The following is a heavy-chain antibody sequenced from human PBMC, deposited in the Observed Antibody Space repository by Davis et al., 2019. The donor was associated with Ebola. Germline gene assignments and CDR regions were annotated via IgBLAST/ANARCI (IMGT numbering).Heavy chain of an antibody. V-gene: IGHV1-69*13. CDR1: GGTFRTYV. D-gene: IGHD6-19*01. CDR2: VIPIMPAV. J-gene: IGHJ6*04. CDR3: TRGAVAPSYFYGFDV. Sequence: SVKVSCKALGGTFRTYVIHWVRQAPGQGLEWLGAVIPIMPAVNYAQKLQGRVTISADASTNTAYMELISLRSEDTAVYYCTRGAVAPSYFYGFDVWGKGTTVIVSS.